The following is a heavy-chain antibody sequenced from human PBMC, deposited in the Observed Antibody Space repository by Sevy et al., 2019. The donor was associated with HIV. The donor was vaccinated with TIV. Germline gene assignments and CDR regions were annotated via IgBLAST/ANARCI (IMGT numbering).Heavy chain of an antibody. J-gene: IGHJ4*02. D-gene: IGHD3-10*01. CDR3: ARSVYGSGTYLNDY. Sequence: ASVKVSGKASGYYFTGYYVHWVRQAPGQGLEWMGWLNPNGGGTNFGQKFQGRVTMSRETSITTAYMELIRLRSNDTGVYYCARSVYGSGTYLNDYWGQGTLVTVSS. V-gene: IGHV1-2*02. CDR2: LNPNGGGT. CDR1: GYYFTGYY.